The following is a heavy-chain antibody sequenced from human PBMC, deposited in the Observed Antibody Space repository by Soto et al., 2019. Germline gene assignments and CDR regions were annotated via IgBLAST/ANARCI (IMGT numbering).Heavy chain of an antibody. CDR3: ASLRYCSGGSCYSRSPLYYFDY. CDR2: INHSGST. V-gene: IGHV4-34*01. Sequence: SETLSLTCAVYGGSFSGYYWSWIRQPPGKGLEWIGEINHSGSTNYNPSLKSRVTISVDTSKNQFSLMLSSVTAADTAVYYCASLRYCSGGSCYSRSPLYYFDYWGQGTLVTVSS. CDR1: GGSFSGYY. J-gene: IGHJ4*02. D-gene: IGHD2-15*01.